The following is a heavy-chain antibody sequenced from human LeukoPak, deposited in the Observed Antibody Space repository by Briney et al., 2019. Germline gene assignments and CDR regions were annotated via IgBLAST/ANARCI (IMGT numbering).Heavy chain of an antibody. CDR1: GGSFSGYY. Sequence: PSETLSLTCAVYGGSFSGYYWSWIRQPPGKGLEWIGEINHSGSTNYNPSLKSRVTISVDTSKNQFSLKLSSVTAADTTVYYCARGATLYYDFWSGYSNWFDPWGQGTLVTVSS. CDR2: INHSGST. V-gene: IGHV4-34*01. CDR3: ARGATLYYDFWSGYSNWFDP. J-gene: IGHJ5*02. D-gene: IGHD3-3*01.